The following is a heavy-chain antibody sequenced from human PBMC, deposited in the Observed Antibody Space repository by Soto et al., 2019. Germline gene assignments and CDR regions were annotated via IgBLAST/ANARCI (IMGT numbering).Heavy chain of an antibody. J-gene: IGHJ6*01. CDR3: ARGTYYYDSSGYPYYYYYYGMDV. V-gene: IGHV3-30-3*01. CDR1: GFTFSSYA. D-gene: IGHD3-22*01. CDR2: ISYDGSNK. Sequence: QVQLVESGGGVVQPGRSLRLSCAASGFTFSSYAMHWVRQAPGKGLEWVAVISYDGSNKYYADSVKGRFTISRDNSKNTLYLQMNSLRAEDTAVYYCARGTYYYDSSGYPYYYYYYGMDVW.